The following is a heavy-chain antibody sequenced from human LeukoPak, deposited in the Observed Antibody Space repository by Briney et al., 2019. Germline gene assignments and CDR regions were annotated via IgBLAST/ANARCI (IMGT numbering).Heavy chain of an antibody. Sequence: ASVKVSCKASGYTFTSYYMHWVRQAPGQGLEWMGIINPSGGSTSYAQKFQGRVTMTRDMSTSTVYMELSSLRSEDTAVYYCAREYDYGGNRPGCFQHWGQGTLVIVSS. CDR1: GYTFTSYY. V-gene: IGHV1-46*01. CDR3: AREYDYGGNRPGCFQH. J-gene: IGHJ1*01. CDR2: INPSGGST. D-gene: IGHD4-23*01.